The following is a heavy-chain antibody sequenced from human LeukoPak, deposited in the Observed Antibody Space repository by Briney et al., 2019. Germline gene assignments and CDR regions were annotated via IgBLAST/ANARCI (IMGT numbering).Heavy chain of an antibody. CDR3: ASTGDYGDYARDY. CDR1: GFTFSSDA. Sequence: GGSLRLSCAATGFTFSSDAMSGVRKAQGKGLEWVSAISGSGGSTYYADSAKGRFTISRDNSKNMLYLQMNSLRAEDTAVYYCASTGDYGDYARDYWGQGTLVTVSS. CDR2: ISGSGGST. V-gene: IGHV3-23*01. J-gene: IGHJ4*02. D-gene: IGHD4-17*01.